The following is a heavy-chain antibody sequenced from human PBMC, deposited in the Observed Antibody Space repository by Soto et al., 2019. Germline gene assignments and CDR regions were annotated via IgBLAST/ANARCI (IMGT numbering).Heavy chain of an antibody. Sequence: EVQLVESGGGLVKPGGSLRLSCAASGFTFSSYSMNWVRQAPGKGLEWVSSISSSSSYIYYADSVKGRFTISRDNAKNSLYLQMNSLRAEDTAVYYCAREIFFDYPRVLTFDYWGQGTLVTVSS. J-gene: IGHJ4*02. D-gene: IGHD3-9*01. V-gene: IGHV3-21*01. CDR3: AREIFFDYPRVLTFDY. CDR1: GFTFSSYS. CDR2: ISSSSSYI.